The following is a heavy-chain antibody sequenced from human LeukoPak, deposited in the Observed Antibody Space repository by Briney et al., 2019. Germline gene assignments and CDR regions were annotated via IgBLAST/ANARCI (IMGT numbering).Heavy chain of an antibody. CDR3: ARRGVDYDSSGIRPFFDY. CDR2: IYYSGST. V-gene: IGHV4-59*08. Sequence: SETLSLTCAVYGGSFSGYYWSWIRQPPGKGLEWIGYIYYSGSTNYNPSLKSRVTISVDTSKNQFSLKLSSVTAADTAVYYCARRGVDYDSSGIRPFFDYWGQGTLVTVSS. CDR1: GGSFSGYY. J-gene: IGHJ4*02. D-gene: IGHD3-22*01.